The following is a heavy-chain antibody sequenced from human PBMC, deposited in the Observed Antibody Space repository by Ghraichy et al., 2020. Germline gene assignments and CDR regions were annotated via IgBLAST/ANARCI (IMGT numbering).Heavy chain of an antibody. CDR2: IYYSGST. V-gene: IGHV4-59*01. CDR1: GGSISSYY. Sequence: SETLSLTCTVSGGSISSYYWSWIWQPPGKGLEWIGYIYYSGSTNYNPSLKSRVTISVDTSKNQFSLKLSSVTAADTAVYYCARDRLTGLHDAFDIWGQGTMVTVSS. J-gene: IGHJ3*02. CDR3: ARDRLTGLHDAFDI. D-gene: IGHD7-27*01.